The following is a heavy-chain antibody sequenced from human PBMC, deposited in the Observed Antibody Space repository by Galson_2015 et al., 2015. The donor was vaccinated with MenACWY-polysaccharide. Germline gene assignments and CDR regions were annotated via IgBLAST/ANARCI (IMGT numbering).Heavy chain of an antibody. CDR3: AREGSRIVFHAFDV. V-gene: IGHV3-33*05. CDR2: IQYDGSKI. Sequence: SLRLSCAASGIRFSSSGMHWVRQAPGKGLEWAAVIQYDGSKIVYADSVKGRFTVSRDNSKNTLYLEMNSLRAEDTAVYYCAREGSRIVFHAFDVWGQGTMVIVSS. CDR1: GIRFSSSG. D-gene: IGHD2-15*01. J-gene: IGHJ3*01.